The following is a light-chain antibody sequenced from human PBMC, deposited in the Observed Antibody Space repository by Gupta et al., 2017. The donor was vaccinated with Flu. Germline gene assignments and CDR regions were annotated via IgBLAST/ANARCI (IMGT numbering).Light chain of an antibody. V-gene: IGLV2-11*03. CDR3: CSHRANIV. J-gene: IGLJ2*01. Sequence: HSCTISCTGTCVDVGAYFYDACSQPPPTHLLKVIIYRVNRGPSGVPDRYTGSASGNTTTLTVSGDEAEDESDYHCCSHRANIVFGGGTRLTVL. CDR2: RVN. CDR1: CVDVGAYFY.